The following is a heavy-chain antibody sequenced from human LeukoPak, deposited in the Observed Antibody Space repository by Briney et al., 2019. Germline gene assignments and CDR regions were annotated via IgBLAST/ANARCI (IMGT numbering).Heavy chain of an antibody. D-gene: IGHD2-15*01. CDR1: GGSISSYY. Sequence: SETLSLTCTVSGGSISSYYWSWIRQPPGKGLEWIGYIYYSGSTNYNPSLKSRVTISVDTSKNQFSLKLSSVTAADTAVYYCARVAHCSGGSCYSRFDYWGQGTLVTVSS. V-gene: IGHV4-59*01. CDR3: ARVAHCSGGSCYSRFDY. J-gene: IGHJ4*02. CDR2: IYYSGST.